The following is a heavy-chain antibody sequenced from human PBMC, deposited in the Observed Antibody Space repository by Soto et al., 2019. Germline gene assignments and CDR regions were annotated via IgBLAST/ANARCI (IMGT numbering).Heavy chain of an antibody. Sequence: GASVKVSCKASGGTISSYIINWVRQAPGQGLEWMGRIIPILGIVNYAQKFQGTVTITADKSTSTAYMELSSLRSEDTAVYYCAISLYGSGSYYAWFDPWGQGTLVTVSS. CDR3: AISLYGSGSYYAWFDP. V-gene: IGHV1-69*02. J-gene: IGHJ5*02. D-gene: IGHD3-10*01. CDR1: GGTISSYI. CDR2: IIPILGIV.